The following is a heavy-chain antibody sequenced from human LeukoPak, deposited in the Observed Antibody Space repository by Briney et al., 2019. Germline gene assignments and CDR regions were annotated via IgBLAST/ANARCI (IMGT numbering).Heavy chain of an antibody. CDR1: GYTFTSYG. J-gene: IGHJ4*02. D-gene: IGHD2-15*01. CDR3: ARDDCSGGSCYSDY. CDR2: ISAYNGNT. V-gene: IGHV1-18*01. Sequence: GASVKVSCKASGYTFTSYGISWVRQAPGQGLEWMGWISAYNGNTNYAQKLQGRVTMTTDTSTSTAYMELRSLRSDDTAVYFCARDDCSGGSCYSDYWGQGTLVIVSS.